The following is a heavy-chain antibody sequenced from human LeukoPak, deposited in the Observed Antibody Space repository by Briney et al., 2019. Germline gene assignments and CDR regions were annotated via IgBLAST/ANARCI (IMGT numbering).Heavy chain of an antibody. V-gene: IGHV3-30-3*01. D-gene: IGHD6-6*01. CDR1: GFTFSSYA. CDR2: ISHDGSNK. Sequence: GGSLRLSCAASGFTFSSYAMHWVRQAPGKGLEWVAVISHDGSNKYYADSVKGRFTISRDNSKNTLYLQMNSLRAEDTAVYYCARDSYSSSSGIDYWGQGTLVTVSS. CDR3: ARDSYSSSSGIDY. J-gene: IGHJ4*02.